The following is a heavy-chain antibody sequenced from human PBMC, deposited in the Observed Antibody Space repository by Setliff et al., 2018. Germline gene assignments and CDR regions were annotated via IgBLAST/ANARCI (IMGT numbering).Heavy chain of an antibody. CDR2: VYYSGNT. V-gene: IGHV4-59*01. Sequence: SETLSLTCTVSGGSISSYYWSWIRQPPGKGLEWIGYVYYSGNTNYNPSLKSRVTISVDTSKNQFSLKLSSVTAADTAVYYCARGANSRGYYYGIDVWGQGTTVTVSS. CDR3: ARGANSRGYYYGIDV. D-gene: IGHD1-1*01. J-gene: IGHJ6*02. CDR1: GGSISSYY.